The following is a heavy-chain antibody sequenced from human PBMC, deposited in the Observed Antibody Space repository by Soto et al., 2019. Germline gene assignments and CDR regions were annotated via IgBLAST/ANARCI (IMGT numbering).Heavy chain of an antibody. V-gene: IGHV3-23*01. CDR1: GFTFSSYA. J-gene: IGHJ4*02. CDR3: AKKATIQLGYCSGGSCNIDY. CDR2: ISGSGGST. D-gene: IGHD2-15*01. Sequence: GGSLRLSCAASGFTFSSYAMSWVRQAPGKGLEWVSAISGSGGSTNYADSVQGRFTISRDNSKNTLYLQMNSLRAEDTAIYYCAKKATIQLGYCSGGSCNIDYWGQGTLVTVSS.